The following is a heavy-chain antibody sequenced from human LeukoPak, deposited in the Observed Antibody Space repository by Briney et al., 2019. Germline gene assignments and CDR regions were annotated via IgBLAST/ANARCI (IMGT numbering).Heavy chain of an antibody. D-gene: IGHD2-2*01. Sequence: SVKVSCKASGGTFSSYAISWVRQAPGQGLEWMGGIIPIFGTANYARKFQGRVTITADESTSTAYMELSSLRSEDTAVYYCARDPEDHIVVVPAATPGWFDXXXXXXLXTVSS. J-gene: IGHJ5*02. CDR3: ARDPEDHIVVVPAATPGWFDX. V-gene: IGHV1-69*13. CDR2: IIPIFGTA. CDR1: GGTFSSYA.